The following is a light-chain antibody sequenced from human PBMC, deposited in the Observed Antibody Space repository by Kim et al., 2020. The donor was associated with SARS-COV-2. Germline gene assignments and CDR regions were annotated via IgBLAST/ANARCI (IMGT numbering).Light chain of an antibody. CDR1: SSDVGGYNY. J-gene: IGLJ3*02. Sequence: GQSVSISCTGTSSDVGGYNYVSCYQQHPGKAPKLMIYEVSKRPSGVPDRFSGSKSGNTASLTVSGLQAEDEADYYCSSYAGSNNRVFGGGTQLTVL. V-gene: IGLV2-8*01. CDR3: SSYAGSNNRV. CDR2: EVS.